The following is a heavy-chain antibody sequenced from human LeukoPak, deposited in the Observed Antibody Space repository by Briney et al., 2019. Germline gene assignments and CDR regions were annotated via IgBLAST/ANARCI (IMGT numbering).Heavy chain of an antibody. CDR3: AVRYYYDSSGNRFDY. V-gene: IGHV3-48*03. CDR2: ISSSGSTI. D-gene: IGHD3-22*01. Sequence: GGSLRLSCAASGFTFSSAAMTWVRQAPGKGLEWVSYISSSGSTIYYADSVKGRFTISRDNAKNSLYLQMNSLRAEDTAVYYCAVRYYYDSSGNRFDYWGQGTLVTVSS. CDR1: GFTFSSAA. J-gene: IGHJ4*02.